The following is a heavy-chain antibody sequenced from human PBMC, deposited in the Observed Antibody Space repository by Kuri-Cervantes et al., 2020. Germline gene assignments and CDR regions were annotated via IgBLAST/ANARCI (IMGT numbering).Heavy chain of an antibody. Sequence: GESLKISCAASGFTFSSYWMHWVRQAPGKGLVWVSRVNSDGRSTRYADSVKGRFAISRDNAKNSLYLQMNSLRAEDTAVYYCARDRSRVSKAFDYWGQGTLVTVSS. V-gene: IGHV3-74*01. CDR1: GFTFSSYW. J-gene: IGHJ4*02. D-gene: IGHD2-15*01. CDR3: ARDRSRVSKAFDY. CDR2: VNSDGRST.